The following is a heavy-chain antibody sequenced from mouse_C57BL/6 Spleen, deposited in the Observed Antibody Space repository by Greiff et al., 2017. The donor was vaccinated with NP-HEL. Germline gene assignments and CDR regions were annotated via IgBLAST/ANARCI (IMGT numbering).Heavy chain of an antibody. Sequence: QVQLQQSGAELVRPGASVTLSCKASGYTFTDYEMHWVKQTPVHGLEWIGAIDPETGGTAYNQKFKGKAILTADKSSSTAYMELRSLTSEDSAVYYCTRERITTVSFDYWGQGTTLTVSS. V-gene: IGHV1-15*01. D-gene: IGHD1-1*01. CDR1: GYTFTDYE. CDR2: IDPETGGT. J-gene: IGHJ2*01. CDR3: TRERITTVSFDY.